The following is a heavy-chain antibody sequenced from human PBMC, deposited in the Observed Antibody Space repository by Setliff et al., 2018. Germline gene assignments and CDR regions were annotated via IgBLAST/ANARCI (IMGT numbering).Heavy chain of an antibody. D-gene: IGHD3-10*01. CDR2: ISPYTGNT. V-gene: IGHV1-18*01. J-gene: IGHJ3*02. CDR3: ARDLNRWFGEFAFDI. Sequence: ASVKVSCKASGYTFTDYGISWVRQAPGQGLEWMGWISPYTGNTFYAPQFQGRVIMTTDTSAKTAYMDLRSLRSDDTAVYYCARDLNRWFGEFAFDIWGQGTMVTVSS. CDR1: GYTFTDYG.